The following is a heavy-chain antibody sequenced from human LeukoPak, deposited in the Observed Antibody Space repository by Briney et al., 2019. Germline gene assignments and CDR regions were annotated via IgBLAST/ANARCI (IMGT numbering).Heavy chain of an antibody. V-gene: IGHV1-18*01. D-gene: IGHD2-2*01. CDR2: ISAYNGNT. J-gene: IGHJ6*03. Sequence: GASVKVSCKASGYTFTSYGISWVRQAPGQGLEWMGWISAYNGNTNYAQKLQGRVTMTTDTSTSTAYMELSSLRSEDTAVYYCARGVERSSKVYYYMDVWGKGTTVTVSS. CDR1: GYTFTSYG. CDR3: ARGVERSSKVYYYMDV.